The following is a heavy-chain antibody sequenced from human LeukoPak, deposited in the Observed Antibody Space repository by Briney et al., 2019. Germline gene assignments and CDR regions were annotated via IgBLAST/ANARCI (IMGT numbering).Heavy chain of an antibody. CDR1: GGTFSSYA. V-gene: IGHV1-69*04. CDR2: IIPILGIA. Sequence: VASVKVSCKASGGTFSSYAISWVRQAPGQGLEWMGRIIPILGIANYAQKFQGRVTITADKSTSTAYMELSSLRSEDTAVYYCARDLEAFEWILNYWGQGTLVTVSS. J-gene: IGHJ4*02. CDR3: ARDLEAFEWILNY. D-gene: IGHD3-3*01.